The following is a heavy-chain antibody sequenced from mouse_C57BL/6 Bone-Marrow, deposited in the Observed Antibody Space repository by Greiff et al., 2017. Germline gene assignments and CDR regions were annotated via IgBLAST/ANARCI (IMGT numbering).Heavy chain of an antibody. V-gene: IGHV1-82*01. Sequence: VQLQQSGPELVKPGASVKISCKASGYAFSSSWMNWVKQRPGKGLEWIGRSYPGDGDTNYNGKFKGKATLTADKSSSTAYMQLSSLTSEDSAVYFCARSRDSSVRYYLDYWGQGTTLTVSS. CDR2: SYPGDGDT. J-gene: IGHJ2*01. D-gene: IGHD3-2*02. CDR3: ARSRDSSVRYYLDY. CDR1: GYAFSSSW.